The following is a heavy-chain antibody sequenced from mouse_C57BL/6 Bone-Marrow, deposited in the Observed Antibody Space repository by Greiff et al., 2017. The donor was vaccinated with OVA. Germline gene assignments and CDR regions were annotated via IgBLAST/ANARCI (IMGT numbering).Heavy chain of an antibody. CDR3: ARDEGYGSSLYYFDY. CDR1: GFTFSSYA. V-gene: IGHV5-4*01. D-gene: IGHD1-1*01. Sequence: EVQLVESGGGLVKPGGSLKLSCAASGFTFSSYAMSWVRQTPEKRLEWVATISDGGSYTYYPDNVKGRFTISRDNAKNNLYLQMSHLKSEDTAMYYCARDEGYGSSLYYFDYWGQGTTLTVSS. CDR2: ISDGGSYT. J-gene: IGHJ2*01.